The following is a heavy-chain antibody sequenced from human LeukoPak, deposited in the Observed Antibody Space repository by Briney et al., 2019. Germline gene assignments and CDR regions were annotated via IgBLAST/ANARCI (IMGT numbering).Heavy chain of an antibody. CDR3: ARGPSGYHNT. CDR2: INGSGDNT. D-gene: IGHD5-12*01. J-gene: IGHJ4*02. CDR1: GFTFSSYA. V-gene: IGHV3-23*01. Sequence: GGSLRLSCVASGFTFSSYAMSWVRQAPGKGLEWVSDINGSGDNTYYADSVKGRFTISRDNSKNTLYLQMNSLRAEDTAVYYCARGPSGYHNTGGQGTLVTVSS.